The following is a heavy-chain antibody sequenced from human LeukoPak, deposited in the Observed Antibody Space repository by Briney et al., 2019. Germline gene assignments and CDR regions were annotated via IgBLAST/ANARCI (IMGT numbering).Heavy chain of an antibody. V-gene: IGHV1-24*01. J-gene: IGHJ4*02. CDR3: ATVFLSSSWPVDY. Sequence: ASVKVSCKVSGYTLTELSMHWVRQAPGRGLEWMGGFDPEDGETIYAQKFQGRVTMTEDTSTDTAYMELSSLRSEDTAVYYCATVFLSSSWPVDYWGQGTLVTVSS. CDR2: FDPEDGET. CDR1: GYTLTELS. D-gene: IGHD6-13*01.